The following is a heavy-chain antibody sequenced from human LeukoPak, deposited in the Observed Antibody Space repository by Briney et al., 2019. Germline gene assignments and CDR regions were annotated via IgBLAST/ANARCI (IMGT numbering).Heavy chain of an antibody. CDR3: AKDRPRIDY. CDR1: GFTFSSYA. CDR2: ISGSGGDT. V-gene: IGHV3-23*01. J-gene: IGHJ4*02. Sequence: GGSLRLSCAASGFTFSSYAMGWVRQAPGAGLEWVSAISGSGGDTYYADSVKGRFTISRDNSRNTLYLQMNSLRAEDTAVYYCAKDRPRIDYWGQGTLVTVSS.